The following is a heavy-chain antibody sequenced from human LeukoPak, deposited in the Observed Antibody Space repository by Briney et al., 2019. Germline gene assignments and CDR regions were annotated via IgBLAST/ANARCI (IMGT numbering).Heavy chain of an antibody. J-gene: IGHJ5*02. CDR1: GGSISSGGYS. Sequence: SETLSLTCAVSGGSISSGGYSWSWIRQPPGKGLEWIGYIYHSGSTYYNPSLKSRVTISVDRSKNQFSLKLSSVTAADTAVYYCARASYCSGGSCYDGWFDPWGQGTLVTVSS. V-gene: IGHV4-30-2*01. CDR2: IYHSGST. D-gene: IGHD2-15*01. CDR3: ARASYCSGGSCYDGWFDP.